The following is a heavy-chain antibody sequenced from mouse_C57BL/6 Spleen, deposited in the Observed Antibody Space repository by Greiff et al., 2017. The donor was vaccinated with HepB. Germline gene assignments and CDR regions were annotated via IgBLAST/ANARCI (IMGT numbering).Heavy chain of an antibody. Sequence: VHVKQSGPELVKPGASVKMSCKASGYTFTDYNMHWVKQSHGKSLEWIGYINPNNGGTSYNQKFKGKATLTVNKSSSTAYMELRSLTSEDSAVYYCARWLLRYYFDYWGQGTTLTVSS. CDR2: INPNNGGT. D-gene: IGHD2-3*01. CDR1: GYTFTDYN. J-gene: IGHJ2*01. V-gene: IGHV1-22*01. CDR3: ARWLLRYYFDY.